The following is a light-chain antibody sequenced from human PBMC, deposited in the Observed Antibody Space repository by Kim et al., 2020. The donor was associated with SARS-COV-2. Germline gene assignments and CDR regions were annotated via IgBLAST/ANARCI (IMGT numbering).Light chain of an antibody. Sequence: PGGTVTLTCASSTGAVTSGFSPSWFQQKPGQPPRALIYSTTKKHSWTPARFSASLLGGKAALTLSGVQPEDEAEYFCLLYFGDALVFGGGTKLTVL. CDR1: TGAVTSGFS. CDR3: LLYFGDALV. V-gene: IGLV7-43*01. J-gene: IGLJ3*02. CDR2: STT.